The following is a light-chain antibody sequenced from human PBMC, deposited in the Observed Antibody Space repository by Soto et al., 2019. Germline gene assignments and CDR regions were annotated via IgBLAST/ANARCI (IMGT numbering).Light chain of an antibody. CDR3: QQYYNWPRT. CDR2: GAS. CDR1: QSVNSN. Sequence: ETVMTQSPATLSVSPGERATLSCRASQSVNSNLAWYQQKPGQAPGLLIYGASTRATGIPARFSGSGSGTEFTLTISSLQSEDFAVYYWQQYYNWPRTFGQGTKVDIK. J-gene: IGKJ1*01. V-gene: IGKV3-15*01.